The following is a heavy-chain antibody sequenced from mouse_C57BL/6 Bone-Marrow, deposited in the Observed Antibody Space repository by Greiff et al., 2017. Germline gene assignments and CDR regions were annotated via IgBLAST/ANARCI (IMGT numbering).Heavy chain of an antibody. CDR1: GFSFNTYA. V-gene: IGHV10-1*01. D-gene: IGHD1-1*01. Sequence: EVMLVESGGGLVQPKGSLKLSCAASGFSFNTYAMNWVRQAPGKGLEWVARIRSKSNNYATYYADSVKDRFTISRDDSESMLYLQMNNLKTEDTAMYYCVRQGKVGNWYFDVWGTGTTVTVSS. CDR3: VRQGKVGNWYFDV. CDR2: IRSKSNNYAT. J-gene: IGHJ1*03.